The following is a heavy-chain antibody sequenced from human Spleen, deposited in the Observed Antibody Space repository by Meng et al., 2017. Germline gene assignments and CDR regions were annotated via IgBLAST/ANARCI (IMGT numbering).Heavy chain of an antibody. CDR2: ISSTGGAT. V-gene: IGHV3-23*01. CDR3: VPRTTYFDS. J-gene: IGHJ4*02. CDR1: GFTFSTVG. D-gene: IGHD4-11*01. Sequence: EVRLLESGGVLVQPGGSLRLSCAASGFTFSTVGMNWVRQAPGKGLEWVSTISSTGGATYYADSVKGRLTISRDNSKNTLYLQMNSLRAEDTAVYYCVPRTTYFDSWGLGTLVTVSS.